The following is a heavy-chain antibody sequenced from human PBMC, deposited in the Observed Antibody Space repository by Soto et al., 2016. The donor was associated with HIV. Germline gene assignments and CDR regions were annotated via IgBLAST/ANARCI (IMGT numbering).Heavy chain of an antibody. CDR2: INNDGSST. J-gene: IGHJ4*02. CDR3: VRDLMTGYNIRPTSDY. Sequence: EGQLVESGGGLIQPGRPLRLSCAASGFTFKNYWMHWVRQSPGKGLMWISHINNDGSSTNYADSVKGRSIVFRDNAKNILSLQMNRLEVDDTAVYYCVRDLMTGYNIRPTSDYWGQGTMVVVSS. CDR1: GFTFKNYW. V-gene: IGHV3-74*01. D-gene: IGHD2-15*01.